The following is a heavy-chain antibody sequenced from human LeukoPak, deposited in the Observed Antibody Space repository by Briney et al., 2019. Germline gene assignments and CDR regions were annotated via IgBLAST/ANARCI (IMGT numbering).Heavy chain of an antibody. CDR3: ARSTDYGGNFLFDY. D-gene: IGHD4-23*01. J-gene: IGHJ4*02. CDR2: IKQDGSEK. V-gene: IGHV3-7*01. CDR1: GFTFSSYW. Sequence: GGSLRLSCAASGFTFSSYWMSWVRQAPGKGLEWVANIKQDGSEKYYVDSVKGRFTISRDNAKNSLYLQMNSLRAEDTAVYYCARSTDYGGNFLFDYRGQGTLVTVSS.